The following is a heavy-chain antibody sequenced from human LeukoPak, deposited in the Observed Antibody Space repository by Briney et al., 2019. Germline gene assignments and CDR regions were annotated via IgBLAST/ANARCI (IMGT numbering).Heavy chain of an antibody. D-gene: IGHD2-15*01. J-gene: IGHJ4*02. Sequence: SETLSLTCTVSGGSISSGSYYWSWIRQPPGKGLEWIGEINHSGSTNYNPSLKSRVTISVDTSKNQFSLKLSSVTAADTAVYYCASRGLRRDYWGQGTLVTVSS. V-gene: IGHV4-39*07. CDR3: ASRGLRRDY. CDR2: INHSGST. CDR1: GGSISSGSYY.